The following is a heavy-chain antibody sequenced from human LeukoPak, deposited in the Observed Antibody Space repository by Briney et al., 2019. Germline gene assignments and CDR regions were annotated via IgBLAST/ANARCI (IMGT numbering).Heavy chain of an antibody. J-gene: IGHJ4*02. CDR1: GFSFSSYW. Sequence: GGSLRLYCAASGFSFSSYWMHWVRQAPGKGLVWVSRINSDGSSTSYADSVKGRFTISRDNAKNTLYLQMNSLRAEDTAVYYCARDGAYDFWSGYQYYFDYWGQGTLVTVSS. D-gene: IGHD3-3*01. V-gene: IGHV3-74*01. CDR2: INSDGSST. CDR3: ARDGAYDFWSGYQYYFDY.